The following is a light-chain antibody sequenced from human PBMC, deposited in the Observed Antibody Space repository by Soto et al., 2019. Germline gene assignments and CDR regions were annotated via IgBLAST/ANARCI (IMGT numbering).Light chain of an antibody. CDR1: QRINKY. CDR2: TAS. Sequence: DIQMTQSPSSLSASVGDSATIPCRASQRINKYLNWYQQRSGRAPRLLIHTASSLHSGVPSRFSGSGSGSDFTLTISSLQPEDFATYFCQQSFSTPYTFGKGTKVDIK. V-gene: IGKV1-39*01. J-gene: IGKJ2*01. CDR3: QQSFSTPYT.